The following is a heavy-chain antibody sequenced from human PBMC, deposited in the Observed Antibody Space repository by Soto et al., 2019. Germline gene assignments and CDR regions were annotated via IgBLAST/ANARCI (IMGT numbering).Heavy chain of an antibody. CDR3: AKEGDYYGMDV. J-gene: IGHJ6*02. Sequence: GGALRLSCAASGFTFNTYAMSWVRQAPGKGLEWVSAISDSASSTYYADSVKGRFTISRDNSKNTVNLQMNNLRAEDTALYYCAKEGDYYGMDVWGQGTTVTVSS. CDR2: ISDSASST. D-gene: IGHD3-16*01. V-gene: IGHV3-23*01. CDR1: GFTFNTYA.